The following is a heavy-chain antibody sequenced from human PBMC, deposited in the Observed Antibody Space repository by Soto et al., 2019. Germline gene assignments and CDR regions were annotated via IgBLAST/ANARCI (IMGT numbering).Heavy chain of an antibody. Sequence: QVHLVQSGSEVKKPGSSVTVSCKASGVTFNTYTFSWVRQAPGQGLEWMGSILPIMGSVNYAHDFRGRLSITADPSTTTAYMELTSLTSHDTAIYYCARIPRYSYPTSDPLDNWGHGTLVTVSS. J-gene: IGHJ2*01. V-gene: IGHV1-69*01. D-gene: IGHD2-15*01. CDR2: ILPIMGSV. CDR1: GVTFNTYT. CDR3: ARIPRYSYPTSDPLDN.